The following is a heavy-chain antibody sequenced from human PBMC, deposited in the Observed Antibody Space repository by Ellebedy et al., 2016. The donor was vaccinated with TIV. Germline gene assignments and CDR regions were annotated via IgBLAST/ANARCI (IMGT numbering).Heavy chain of an antibody. CDR1: GFAFSSYN. Sequence: GGSLRLSXAASGFAFSSYNINWVRQAPGKGLEWVSSISSSASFIYYADSVKGRFAVSRDNAMKSVFLQMNSLRGDDTAVYYCARSSRIEAAGTTYYFTGMDFWGQGTTVTVSS. CDR2: ISSSASFI. D-gene: IGHD6-13*01. CDR3: ARSSRIEAAGTTYYFTGMDF. V-gene: IGHV3-21*03. J-gene: IGHJ6*02.